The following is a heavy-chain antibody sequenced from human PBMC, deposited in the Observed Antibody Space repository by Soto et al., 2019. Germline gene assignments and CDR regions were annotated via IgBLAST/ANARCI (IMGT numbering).Heavy chain of an antibody. D-gene: IGHD6-19*01. CDR1: GGTFSSYA. V-gene: IGHV1-69*06. Sequence: GASVKVSCKASGGTFSSYAFSWVRQAPGQGLEWMGGIIPIFGTANYAQKFQGRVTVTADKSTSTAYMELSSLRSEDTAVYFCTRQVDTHGSDWFEYFDYWGQRTVVTVSS. J-gene: IGHJ4*02. CDR3: TRQVDTHGSDWFEYFDY. CDR2: IIPIFGTA.